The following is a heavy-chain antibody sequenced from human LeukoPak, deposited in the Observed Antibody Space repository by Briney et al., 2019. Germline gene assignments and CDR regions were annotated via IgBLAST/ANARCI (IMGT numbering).Heavy chain of an antibody. J-gene: IGHJ3*02. CDR1: GFTFHDYA. D-gene: IGHD5-12*01. CDR2: INTDGSST. V-gene: IGHV3-74*01. Sequence: GRSLGLSCAASGFTFHDYAMHWVRQAPGKGLVWVSRINTDGSSTSYADSVKGRFTISRDNAKNTLYLQMNSLRAEDTALYYCASLVATIRGDAFDIWGQGTMVTVSS. CDR3: ASLVATIRGDAFDI.